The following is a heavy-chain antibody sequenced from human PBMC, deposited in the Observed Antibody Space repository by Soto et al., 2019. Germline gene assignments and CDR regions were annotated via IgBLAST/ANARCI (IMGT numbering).Heavy chain of an antibody. CDR2: IYPGDSDT. D-gene: IGHD4-17*01. Sequence: GESLKISCKGSGYSFTSYWIGWVRQMPGKGLGWMGIIYPGDSDTRYSPSFQGQVTISADKSISTAYLQWSSLKASDTAMYYCARRQDYGDYADAFDIWGQGTMVTVSS. CDR1: GYSFTSYW. J-gene: IGHJ3*02. V-gene: IGHV5-51*01. CDR3: ARRQDYGDYADAFDI.